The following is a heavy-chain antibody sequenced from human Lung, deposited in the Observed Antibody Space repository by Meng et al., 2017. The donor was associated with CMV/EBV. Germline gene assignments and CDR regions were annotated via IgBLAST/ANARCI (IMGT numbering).Heavy chain of an antibody. CDR1: GFPFSRYW. CDR3: ARGFWNPYYEDTHDF. J-gene: IGHJ4*02. V-gene: IGHV3-7*04. CDR2: INQDESEK. Sequence: GGSLRLSCAASGFPFSRYWMSWVRQAPGKGLEWVANINQDESEKYYVDSVKGRFTISRDNAKNSLYLQMNSLRAEDTAVFYCARGFWNPYYEDTHDFWGQGIXVTVYS. D-gene: IGHD3-3*01.